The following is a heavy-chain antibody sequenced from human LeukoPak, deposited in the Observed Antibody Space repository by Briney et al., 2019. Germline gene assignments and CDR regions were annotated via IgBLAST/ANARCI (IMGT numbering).Heavy chain of an antibody. D-gene: IGHD3-10*02. J-gene: IGHJ6*04. Sequence: PGGSLRLSCAASGFTFSSYGMSWVRQAPGKGLEWVSTISNSDGNTYYADSVKGRFTISRDNAKNSLYLQMNSLRAEDTAVYYCAELGITMIGGVWGKGTTVTISS. CDR2: ISNSDGNT. CDR1: GFTFSSYG. CDR3: AELGITMIGGV. V-gene: IGHV3-23*01.